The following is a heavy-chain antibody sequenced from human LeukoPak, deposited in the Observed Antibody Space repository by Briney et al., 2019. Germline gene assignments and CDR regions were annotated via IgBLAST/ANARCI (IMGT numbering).Heavy chain of an antibody. J-gene: IGHJ4*02. V-gene: IGHV3-7*05. Sequence: GGSLRLSCAASGFTFSVYWMTWVRQAPGKGLEWVANINQDGTEKYYVDSVKGRFTISRDHAKNSLYLQMNRLRAQNTAVYYCGGGRKGAWFPNYWGQGTLVTVSS. CDR3: GGGRKGAWFPNY. CDR2: INQDGTEK. D-gene: IGHD3-16*01. CDR1: GFTFSVYW.